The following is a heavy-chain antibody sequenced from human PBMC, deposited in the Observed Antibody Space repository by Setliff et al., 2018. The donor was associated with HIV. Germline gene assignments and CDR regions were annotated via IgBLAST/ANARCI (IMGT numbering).Heavy chain of an antibody. CDR2: ISPKNGDT. CDR1: GFSFSAYY. V-gene: IGHV1-2*02. Sequence: ASVKVSCKASGFSFSAYYIHWVRQAPGRGLGWMGWISPKNGDTSYSQKFQGRVTMTRDTSTNTAYMELNRLSFDDTAVFYCARDKENYYYGMDARGQGTAVTVSS. CDR3: ARDKENYYYGMDA. J-gene: IGHJ6*02.